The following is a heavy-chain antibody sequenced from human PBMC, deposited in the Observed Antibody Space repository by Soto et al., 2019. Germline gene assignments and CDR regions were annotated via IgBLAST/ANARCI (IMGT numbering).Heavy chain of an antibody. D-gene: IGHD3-3*01. Sequence: SATLSLTCAVYGGSFSCYYWSWIRQPPGKGLEWIGEINHSGSTNYNPSLKSRVTISVDTSKNQFSLKLSSVTAADTAVYYCARAARLGWLSHYYYGMDVWGQGTTVTVSS. V-gene: IGHV4-34*01. CDR2: INHSGST. CDR1: GGSFSCYY. J-gene: IGHJ6*02. CDR3: ARAARLGWLSHYYYGMDV.